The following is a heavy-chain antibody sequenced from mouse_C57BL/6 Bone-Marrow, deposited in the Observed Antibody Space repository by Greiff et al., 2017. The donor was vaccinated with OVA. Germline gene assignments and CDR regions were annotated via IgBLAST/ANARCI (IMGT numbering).Heavy chain of an antibody. CDR3: ARNIYYYGSSYLWYFDV. D-gene: IGHD1-1*01. CDR2: IWTGGGT. Sequence: VQVVESGPGLVAPSQSLSITCTVSGFSLTSYAISWVRQPPGKGLEWLGVIWTGGGTNYNSALKSRLSISKDNSKSQVFLKMNSLQTDDTARYYCARNIYYYGSSYLWYFDVWGTGTTVTVSS. V-gene: IGHV2-9-1*01. J-gene: IGHJ1*03. CDR1: GFSLTSYA.